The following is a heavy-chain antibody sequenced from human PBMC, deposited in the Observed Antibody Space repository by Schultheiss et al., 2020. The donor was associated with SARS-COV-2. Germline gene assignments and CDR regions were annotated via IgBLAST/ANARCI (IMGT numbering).Heavy chain of an antibody. J-gene: IGHJ4*02. CDR1: GFTFSSYG. D-gene: IGHD3-22*01. CDR3: AKDKDGYGFDY. Sequence: GESLKISCAASGFTFSSYGMHWVRQAPGKGLEWVAVISYDGSNKYYADSVKGRFTISRDNSKNTLYLQMNSLRAEDTAVYYCAKDKDGYGFDYWGQGTLVTVSS. V-gene: IGHV3-30*18. CDR2: ISYDGSNK.